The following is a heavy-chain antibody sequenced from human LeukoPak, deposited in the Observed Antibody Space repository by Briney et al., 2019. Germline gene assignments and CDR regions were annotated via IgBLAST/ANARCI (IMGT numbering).Heavy chain of an antibody. CDR2: INPNSGGT. CDR3: ARGGWELQPVIDY. J-gene: IGHJ4*02. CDR1: GYTFTGYY. Sequence: ASVKVSCKASGYTFTGYYMHWVRQVPGQGLEWMGWINPNSGGTNYAQKFQGRVTMTRDTSISTAYMELSRLRSDDTAVYYCARGGWELQPVIDYWGQGTLVTVSS. D-gene: IGHD1-26*01. V-gene: IGHV1-2*02.